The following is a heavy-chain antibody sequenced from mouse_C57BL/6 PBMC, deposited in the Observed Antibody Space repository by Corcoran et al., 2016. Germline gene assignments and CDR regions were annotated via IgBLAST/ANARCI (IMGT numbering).Heavy chain of an antibody. CDR3: ASQNLAY. CDR2: INTYSGVP. CDR1: GYTFTTYG. Sequence: QIQLVQSGPELKKPGETVKISCKASGYTFTTYGMSWVKQAPGKGLKWMGWINTYSGVPTYADDFKGRFAFSLETSASTAYLQINNLKNEDTATYFCASQNLAYWGQGTLVTVSA. V-gene: IGHV9-3*01. J-gene: IGHJ3*01.